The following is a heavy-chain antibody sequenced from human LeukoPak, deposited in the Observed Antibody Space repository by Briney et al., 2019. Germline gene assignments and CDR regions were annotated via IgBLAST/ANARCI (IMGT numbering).Heavy chain of an antibody. CDR2: ISSSGSTI. CDR1: GFTFSSYE. J-gene: IGHJ6*03. D-gene: IGHD3-22*01. CDR3: ARDASYYDSKGYYYMDV. Sequence: GGSLRLSCAASGFTFSSYEMNWVRQAPGKGLEWVSYISSSGSTIYYADSVKGRFTISRDNAKNTLNLQMNSLRAEDTAVYYCARDASYYDSKGYYYMDVWGKGTTVTVSS. V-gene: IGHV3-48*03.